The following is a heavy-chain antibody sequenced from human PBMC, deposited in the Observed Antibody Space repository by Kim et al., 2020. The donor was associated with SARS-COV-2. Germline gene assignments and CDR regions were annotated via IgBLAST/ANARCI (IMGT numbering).Heavy chain of an antibody. V-gene: IGHV3-11*05. J-gene: IGHJ4*02. D-gene: IGHD1-26*01. CDR2: ISTSGSHT. CDR3: VRDVIVTGHASDY. CDR1: GFTFSDHY. Sequence: GGSLRLSCAASGFTFSDHYMSWIRQAPGKGLEWLSYISTSGSHTNYADSVKGRFTISRDNAKNSLYLQMNSLRAEDTAVYYCVRDVIVTGHASDYWGQGTQVTVSS.